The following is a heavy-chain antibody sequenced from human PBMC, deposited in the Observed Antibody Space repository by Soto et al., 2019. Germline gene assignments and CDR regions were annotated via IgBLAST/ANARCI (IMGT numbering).Heavy chain of an antibody. J-gene: IGHJ3*02. D-gene: IGHD3-16*02. Sequence: QVQLQESGPGLVKPSQTLSLTCTVSGGSISSGGYYWSWIRQHPGKGLEWIGYIYYSGSTYYNPSITCRVTISVDTSKNQFSRKLSSVSAADTAVYYCARASAYDYIWGSYRYEGAFDIWGQGTMVTVSS. CDR3: ARASAYDYIWGSYRYEGAFDI. V-gene: IGHV4-31*03. CDR1: GGSISSGGYY. CDR2: IYYSGST.